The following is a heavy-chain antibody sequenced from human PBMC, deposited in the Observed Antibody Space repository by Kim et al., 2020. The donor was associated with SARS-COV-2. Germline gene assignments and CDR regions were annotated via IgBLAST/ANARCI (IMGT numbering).Heavy chain of an antibody. CDR3: ARAIPSGYSRWHYYYGMDV. Sequence: SETLSLTCTVSGGSISSYYWSWIRQPPGKGLEWIGYIYYSGSTNYNPSLKSRVTISVDTSKNQFSLKLSSVTAADTAVYYCARAIPSGYSRWHYYYGMDVWGQGTTVTVSS. D-gene: IGHD5-18*01. V-gene: IGHV4-59*01. J-gene: IGHJ6*02. CDR1: GGSISSYY. CDR2: IYYSGST.